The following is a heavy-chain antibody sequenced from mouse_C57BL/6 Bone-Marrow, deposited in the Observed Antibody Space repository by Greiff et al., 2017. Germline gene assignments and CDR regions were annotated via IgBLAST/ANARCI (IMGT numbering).Heavy chain of an antibody. D-gene: IGHD1-1*01. J-gene: IGHJ3*01. CDR2: IHPNSGST. V-gene: IGHV1-64*01. Sequence: QFQLQQPGAELVKPGASVKLSCKASGYTFTSYWMHWVKQRPGQGLEWIGMIHPNSGSTNYNEKFKSKATLTVDKSSSTAYMQLSSLTSEDSAVYYCANGGITTVVATDAYWGQGTLVTVSA. CDR1: GYTFTSYW. CDR3: ANGGITTVVATDAY.